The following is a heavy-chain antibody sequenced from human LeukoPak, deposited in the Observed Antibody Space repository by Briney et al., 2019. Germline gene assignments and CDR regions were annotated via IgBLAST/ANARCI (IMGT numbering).Heavy chain of an antibody. CDR3: ARGYTARDY. CDR1: GGSFSGYY. J-gene: IGHJ4*02. V-gene: IGHV4-34*01. CDR2: INHSGST. Sequence: SETLSLTCAVYGGSFSGYYWSWIRQPPGKGLEWIGEINHSGSTNYNPSLKSRVTISVDTSKNQFPLKLSSVTAADTAVYYCARGYTARDYWGQGTLVTVSS. D-gene: IGHD2-2*02.